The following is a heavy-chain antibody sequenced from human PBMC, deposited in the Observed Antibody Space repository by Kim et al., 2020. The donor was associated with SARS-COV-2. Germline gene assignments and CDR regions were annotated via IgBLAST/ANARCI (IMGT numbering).Heavy chain of an antibody. J-gene: IGHJ5*02. Sequence: GGSLRLSCAASGFAFNTYAMSWVRQAPGKGLEWVSSISGSGGSTYYADSVKGRFTISRDNSKNTLHLQMNSLRAEDAALYYCARDQSSTWSGGGFDPWGQGTLVTVSS. CDR2: ISGSGGST. V-gene: IGHV3-23*01. D-gene: IGHD6-13*01. CDR3: ARDQSSTWSGGGFDP. CDR1: GFAFNTYA.